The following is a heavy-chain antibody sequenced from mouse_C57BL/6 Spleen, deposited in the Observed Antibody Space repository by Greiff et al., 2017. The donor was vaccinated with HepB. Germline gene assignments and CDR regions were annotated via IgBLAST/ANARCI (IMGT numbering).Heavy chain of an antibody. CDR3: ARWGDDGSSSDWYLDV. J-gene: IGHJ1*03. Sequence: EVKLMESGGGLVQPGGSLSLSCAASGFTFTDYYMSWVRQPPGKALEWLGFIRNKANGYTTEYSASVKGRFTISRDNSQSILYLQMNALRAEDSATYYCARWGDDGSSSDWYLDVWGTGTTVTVSS. CDR2: IRNKANGYTT. V-gene: IGHV7-3*01. D-gene: IGHD1-1*01. CDR1: GFTFTDYY.